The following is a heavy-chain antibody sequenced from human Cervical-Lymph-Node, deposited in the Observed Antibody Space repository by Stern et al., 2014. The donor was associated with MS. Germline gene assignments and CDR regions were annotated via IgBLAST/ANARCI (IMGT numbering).Heavy chain of an antibody. CDR3: TRGVTRIVVRSGPGFGY. Sequence: QVQLGQSGAEVKKPGASVKVSCKTSGYRFTSYEIHWIRQAPGQGLEWMGWVNPMNDKRGYAQKLEGRVPMTWNSSIGTVYMELKSLKPEDTAVYYCTRGVTRIVVRSGPGFGYWGQGTQITVSA. D-gene: IGHD3-22*01. J-gene: IGHJ4*02. CDR1: GYRFTSYE. CDR2: VNPMNDKR. V-gene: IGHV1-8*01.